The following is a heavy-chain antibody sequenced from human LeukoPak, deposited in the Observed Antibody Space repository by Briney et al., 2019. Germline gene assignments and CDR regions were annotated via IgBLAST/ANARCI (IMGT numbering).Heavy chain of an antibody. CDR1: GFTFSSYA. J-gene: IGHJ4*02. V-gene: IGHV3-23*01. Sequence: GGSLRLSCAASGFTFSSYAMSWVRQAPGKGLEWVSAISGSGGSTYYADSVKGRFTISRDNSKNTLYLQMNSLRAEGTAVYYCAKDPDYYDSSSFDYWGQGTLVTVSS. D-gene: IGHD3-22*01. CDR3: AKDPDYYDSSSFDY. CDR2: ISGSGGST.